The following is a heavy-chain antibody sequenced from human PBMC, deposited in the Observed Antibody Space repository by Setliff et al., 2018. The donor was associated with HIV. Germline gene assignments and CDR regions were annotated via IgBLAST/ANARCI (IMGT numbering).Heavy chain of an antibody. CDR2: MNPQSGNT. V-gene: IGHV1-8*03. CDR3: ARVPPRLPGVLLPAYALDF. CDR1: GYNFTNYD. J-gene: IGHJ6*02. Sequence: GASVKVSCKASGYNFTNYDINWVRQATGQGLEWMGWMNPQSGNTGYIEKFQGRVTFIRNISISTAYMELSSLRSEDTAVYYCARVPPRLPGVLLPAYALDFWGQGTTVTVSS. D-gene: IGHD3-16*01.